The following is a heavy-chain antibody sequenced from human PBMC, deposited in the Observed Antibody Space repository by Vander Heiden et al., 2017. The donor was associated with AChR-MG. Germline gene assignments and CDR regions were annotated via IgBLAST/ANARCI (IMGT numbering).Heavy chain of an antibody. J-gene: IGHJ4*02. Sequence: QVQLVASGGGVVQPGRSLRPSCSGSGFTFSGYGRNWVRRAPGKGLEWVAVLWYDGVNKYFADSVKGRFTISGDNSKNTLDLQMNGLSAEDTVVYYCARGKEGAGDYWGQGTLVTVSS. CDR3: ARGKEGAGDY. CDR1: GFTFSGYG. D-gene: IGHD3-10*01. CDR2: LWYDGVNK. V-gene: IGHV3-33*01.